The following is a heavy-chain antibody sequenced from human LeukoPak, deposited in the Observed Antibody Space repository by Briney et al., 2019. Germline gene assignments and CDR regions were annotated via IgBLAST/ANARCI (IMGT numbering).Heavy chain of an antibody. Sequence: GGSLRLSCVASGFGFSNSWMSWVRQAPGKGLEWVANIKQDGSLKFYLDSVKGRFTISRDNAKNSLYLELNSLTAEDTAAYYCARDSPTTWERVAFDYWGQGTLVTVSS. J-gene: IGHJ4*02. V-gene: IGHV3-7*01. D-gene: IGHD7-27*01. CDR1: GFGFSNSW. CDR3: ARDSPTTWERVAFDY. CDR2: IKQDGSLK.